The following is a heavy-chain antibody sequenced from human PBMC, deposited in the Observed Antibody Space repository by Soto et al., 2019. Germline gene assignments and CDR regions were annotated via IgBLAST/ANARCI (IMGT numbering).Heavy chain of an antibody. Sequence: QITLKESGPTLVKPTQTLTLTCTFSGFSLTSRPVRVGWVRQPPGKALEWLAFIYWDDDKRYSPSLRSTLTVTKDATKNQVVNTLTNMDPVDTATYYCAHRRNYDGSWNEGVFDYWGQGTLVTVSS. CDR2: IYWDDDK. J-gene: IGHJ4*02. V-gene: IGHV2-5*02. CDR1: GFSLTSRPVR. D-gene: IGHD3-16*01. CDR3: AHRRNYDGSWNEGVFDY.